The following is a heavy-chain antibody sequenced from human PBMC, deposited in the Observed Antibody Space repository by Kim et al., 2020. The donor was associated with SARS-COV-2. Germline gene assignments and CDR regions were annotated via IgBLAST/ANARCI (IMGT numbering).Heavy chain of an antibody. D-gene: IGHD2-15*01. J-gene: IGHJ2*01. V-gene: IGHV3-23*01. CDR2: ICASGATP. Sequence: GGSLRLSCAASGFTFSSYAMSWVRQAPENGVEWFEGICASGATPYYADSVKGRFTISRDNSTHTLYLQMNRRTAVQKSVQEGANVNVYVVSLQCYFDL. CDR3: ANVNVYVVSLQCYFDL. CDR1: GFTFSSYA.